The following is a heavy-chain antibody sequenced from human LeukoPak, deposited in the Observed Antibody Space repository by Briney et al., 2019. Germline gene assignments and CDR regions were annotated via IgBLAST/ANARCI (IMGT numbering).Heavy chain of an antibody. Sequence: ASVKVSCKASGYTFTGYYMHWVRQAPGQGLEWMGWINPNSGGTNYAQKFQGRVTMTRDTSISTAYMELSRLRSDDTAVYYCAREGASGRYQGDAFDIWGQGTMVTVSS. D-gene: IGHD1-26*01. CDR3: AREGASGRYQGDAFDI. V-gene: IGHV1-2*02. CDR2: INPNSGGT. CDR1: GYTFTGYY. J-gene: IGHJ3*02.